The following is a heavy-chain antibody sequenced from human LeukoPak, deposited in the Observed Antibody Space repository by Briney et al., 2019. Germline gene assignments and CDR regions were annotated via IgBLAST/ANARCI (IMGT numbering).Heavy chain of an antibody. Sequence: ASVKVSCKASGYTFTGYYMHWVRQAPGQGLEWMGWINPNSGGTNYAQKFQGRVTMTRDTSITTAYMELSRLRSEDTAAYYCATDRDGYMFYFDYWGQGTLVTVSS. CDR2: INPNSGGT. V-gene: IGHV1-2*02. D-gene: IGHD5-24*01. J-gene: IGHJ4*02. CDR3: ATDRDGYMFYFDY. CDR1: GYTFTGYY.